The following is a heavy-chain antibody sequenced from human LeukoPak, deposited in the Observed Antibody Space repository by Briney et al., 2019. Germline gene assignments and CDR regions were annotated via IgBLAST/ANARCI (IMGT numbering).Heavy chain of an antibody. V-gene: IGHV4-39*01. CDR1: GFTFSSHE. Sequence: GSLRLSCTASGFTFSSHEMNWVRQPPGKGLEWIGSVNYGGPTYYNPSLKSRVTISVDTSRNQFSLKLSSVTAADTSVYYCGRHDSGTYYRFDYWGQGSLVTVSS. J-gene: IGHJ4*02. CDR2: VNYGGPT. D-gene: IGHD1-26*01. CDR3: GRHDSGTYYRFDY.